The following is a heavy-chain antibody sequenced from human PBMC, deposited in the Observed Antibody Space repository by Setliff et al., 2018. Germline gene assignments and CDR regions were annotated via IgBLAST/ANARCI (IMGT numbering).Heavy chain of an antibody. CDR3: ARDRGSDSCRGCDYMDV. CDR1: GFTFDVYD. Sequence: GGSLRLSCAASGFTFDVYDLNWVRQAPGKGLVWVSRINRDGSYTVYADSVEGRFTISRDNAKNTLYLQMNSLRDEDTAVYYCARDRGSDSCRGCDYMDVWGKGTTVTVSS. V-gene: IGHV3-74*01. D-gene: IGHD2-2*01. CDR2: INRDGSYT. J-gene: IGHJ6*03.